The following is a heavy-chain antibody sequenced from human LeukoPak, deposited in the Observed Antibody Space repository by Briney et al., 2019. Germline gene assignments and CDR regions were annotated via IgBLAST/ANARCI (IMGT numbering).Heavy chain of an antibody. V-gene: IGHV1-69*05. CDR1: GGTFSSYG. CDR2: IIPIFGRA. J-gene: IGHJ4*02. D-gene: IGHD3-10*01. CDR3: ASSMITMVRGVLS. Sequence: AVKVSCKGSGGTFSSYGISWVRQAPGQGMEWMGGIIPIFGRADYVQNFQGRVTISTDESTSTAYMKLSSLTSEDTAVYYCASSMITMVRGVLSWGQGTLVTVSS.